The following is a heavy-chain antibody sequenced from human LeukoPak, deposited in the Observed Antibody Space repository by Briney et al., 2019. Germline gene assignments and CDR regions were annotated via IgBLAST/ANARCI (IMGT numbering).Heavy chain of an antibody. CDR3: VRDGGVSGYDLLDY. CDR2: VNQDGSEA. V-gene: IGHV3-7*01. J-gene: IGHJ4*02. Sequence: GGSLRLSCAASGFTFSSYSMNWVRQAPGKGLEWVAQVNQDGSEAHYADSVKARFTISRDNAKSSVSLQMTSLRAEDTAVYYCVRDGGVSGYDLLDYWGQGTLVTVSS. D-gene: IGHD5-12*01. CDR1: GFTFSSYS.